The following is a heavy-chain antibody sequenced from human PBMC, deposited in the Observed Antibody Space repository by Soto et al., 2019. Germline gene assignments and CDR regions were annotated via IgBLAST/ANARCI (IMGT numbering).Heavy chain of an antibody. V-gene: IGHV3-30*18. J-gene: IGHJ4*02. Sequence: VQLVESGGGVVQPGRSLRLSCAASGFTFSDYAMHWVRQAPGKGLEWVVVVSHDGRNTHYADSVKGRFTISRDSSKNTVSLEMTSLRAEDTVVYYCAKGGRQWLVTADFNYRGQGPLVTVSS. CDR1: GFTFSDYA. D-gene: IGHD6-19*01. CDR2: VSHDGRNT. CDR3: AKGGRQWLVTADFNY.